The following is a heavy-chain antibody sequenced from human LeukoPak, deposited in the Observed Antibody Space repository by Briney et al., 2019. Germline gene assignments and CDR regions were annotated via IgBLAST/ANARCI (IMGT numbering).Heavy chain of an antibody. D-gene: IGHD1-14*01. CDR3: ARSGGLRKFDC. CDR1: EFTFSNYA. J-gene: IGHJ4*02. Sequence: GGSLRLSCAASEFTFSNYALHWVRQAPGKGLQWVAVISYDGNTIHYADSVKGRFIISRDTSKNTLYLQMNSLRAEDTAVYYCARSGGLRKFDCWGQGTLVTVSS. V-gene: IGHV3-30-3*01. CDR2: ISYDGNTI.